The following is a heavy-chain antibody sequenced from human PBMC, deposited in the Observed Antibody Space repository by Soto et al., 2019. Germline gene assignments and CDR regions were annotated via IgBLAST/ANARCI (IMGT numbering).Heavy chain of an antibody. V-gene: IGHV1-3*01. CDR1: GYTFTNYA. J-gene: IGHJ6*03. D-gene: IGHD2-2*01. CDR2: INAGNGNT. Sequence: ASVKVSCKASGYTFTNYAVHWVRQAPRQKLEWMGWINAGNGNTRYSQKFQGRVTITRDTSARTAYMELSSLRSEDTAVYYCARGHLAVVPVASWYFYMDVWGKGTTVTVSS. CDR3: ARGHLAVVPVASWYFYMDV.